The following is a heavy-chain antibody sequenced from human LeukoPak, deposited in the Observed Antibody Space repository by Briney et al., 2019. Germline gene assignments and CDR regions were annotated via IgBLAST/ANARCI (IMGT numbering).Heavy chain of an antibody. CDR3: ARDITLGGMIVVVMDHYYMDV. CDR1: GFTFSSYW. CDR2: INSDGSST. V-gene: IGHV3-74*01. D-gene: IGHD3-22*01. Sequence: PGGSLRLSCAASGFTFSSYWMHWVRQAPGKGLVWVSRINSDGSSTSYADSVKGRFTISRDNAKNTLYLQMNSLRAEDTAVYYCARDITLGGMIVVVMDHYYMDVWGKGTTVTVSS. J-gene: IGHJ6*03.